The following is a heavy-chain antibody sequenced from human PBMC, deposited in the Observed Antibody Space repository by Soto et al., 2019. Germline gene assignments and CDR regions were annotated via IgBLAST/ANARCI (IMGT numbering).Heavy chain of an antibody. D-gene: IGHD3-3*01. CDR1: GCSLSSGDW. CDR2: VSQVGST. CDR3: ARDTWRKQFAC. J-gene: IGHJ4*02. Sequence: QVQLQESGPGLVKPSGTLSLTCTVSGCSLSSGDWWSWVRQSPQKGLEWIGKVSQVGSTNYHPALKSRLTISMDTSKSQVSLKLSSVTAADTAIYYCARDTWRKQFACWGQGTLVTVSS. V-gene: IGHV4-4*02.